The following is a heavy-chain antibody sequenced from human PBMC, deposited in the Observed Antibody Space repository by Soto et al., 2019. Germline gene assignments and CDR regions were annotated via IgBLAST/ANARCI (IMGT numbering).Heavy chain of an antibody. CDR2: ITSSSTST. CDR1: GFTFSGYS. D-gene: IGHD2-15*01. CDR3: AKCLGGSCSGGGGDY. J-gene: IGHJ4*02. V-gene: IGHV3-48*01. Sequence: EVHLVESGGALVQPGGSLTLSCAASGFTFSGYSMNWVRQAPGKGLEWVSYITSSSTSTYYADSVKGRFTISRDNAKNSLYLKMNSLRVEDTAVYYCAKCLGGSCSGGGGDYWGQGTLVTVSS.